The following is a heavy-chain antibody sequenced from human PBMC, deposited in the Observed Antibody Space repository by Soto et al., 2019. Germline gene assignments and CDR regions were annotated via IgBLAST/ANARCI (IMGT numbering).Heavy chain of an antibody. J-gene: IGHJ4*02. CDR2: ISGSGGST. D-gene: IGHD3-3*02. V-gene: IGHV3-23*01. Sequence: HPGGSLRLSCAASGFTFSNYAMNWVRQAPGKGLEWVSAISGSGGSTYYAGSVEGRFTISRDNSKKTLYLQMNSLRAEDTAIYYCIQTIRYWGQGTLVTVSS. CDR1: GFTFSNYA. CDR3: IQTIRY.